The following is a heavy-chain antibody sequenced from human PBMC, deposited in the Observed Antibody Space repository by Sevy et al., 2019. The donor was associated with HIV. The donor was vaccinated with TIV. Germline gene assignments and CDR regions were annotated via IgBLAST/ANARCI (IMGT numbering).Heavy chain of an antibody. J-gene: IGHJ4*02. V-gene: IGHV3-21*01. CDR2: ISRSSSYI. CDR3: ARRAVADPFDY. D-gene: IGHD6-19*01. Sequence: GGSLRLSCAASGFTFSSYSMNWVRQAPGKGLEWVSSISRSSSYIYYADSVKGRFTTSRDNAKNSLYLQMNSLRAEETAGYYGARRAVADPFDYWGQGTMVTVSS. CDR1: GFTFSSYS.